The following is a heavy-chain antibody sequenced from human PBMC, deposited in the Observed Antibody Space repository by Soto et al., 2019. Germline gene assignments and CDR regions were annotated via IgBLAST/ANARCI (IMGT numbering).Heavy chain of an antibody. CDR1: GGSISSGDYY. D-gene: IGHD3-3*01. CDR3: ARAGVFFGFWSGSSNWFDP. CDR2: IYYSGST. J-gene: IGHJ5*02. V-gene: IGHV4-30-4*01. Sequence: SETLSPTCTVSGGSISSGDYYWSWIRQPPGKGLEWIGYIYYSGSTYYNPSLKSRVTISVDTSKNQFSLKLSSVTAADTAVYYCARAGVFFGFWSGSSNWFDPWGQGTLVTVSS.